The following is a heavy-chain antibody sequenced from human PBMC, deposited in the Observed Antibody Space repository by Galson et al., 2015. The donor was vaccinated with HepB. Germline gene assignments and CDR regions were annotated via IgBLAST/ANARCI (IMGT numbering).Heavy chain of an antibody. V-gene: IGHV1-8*01. J-gene: IGHJ4*02. CDR1: GYTFTSYG. Sequence: SVKVSCKASGYTFTSYGINWVRQATGQGLEYMGWMNPNSGNTGYAQKFQGRVTMTRDTSISTAYMELSSLRSEDTAVYFCARSVSGGWHDYWGQRTLVTASS. D-gene: IGHD6-19*01. CDR3: ARSVSGGWHDY. CDR2: MNPNSGNT.